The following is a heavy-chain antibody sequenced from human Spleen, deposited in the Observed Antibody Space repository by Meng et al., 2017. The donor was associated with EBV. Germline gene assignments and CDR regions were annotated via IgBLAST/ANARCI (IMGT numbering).Heavy chain of an antibody. Sequence: SCNVSGTSSTETSMRWVRQPPGKGLWWLSFISHDGRNTDYAESVKGRFAISRDKSKSTMYLEMNNLRPEDTAVYYCARVRSLMITSGGFPYWGQGTLVTVSS. CDR3: ARVRSLMITSGGFPY. CDR2: ISHDGRNT. J-gene: IGHJ4*02. D-gene: IGHD3-16*01. CDR1: GTSSTETS. V-gene: IGHV3-30*09.